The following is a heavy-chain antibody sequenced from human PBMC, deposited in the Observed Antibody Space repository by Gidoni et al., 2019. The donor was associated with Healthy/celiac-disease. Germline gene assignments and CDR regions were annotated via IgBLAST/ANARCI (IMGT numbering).Heavy chain of an antibody. V-gene: IGHV3-15*01. J-gene: IGHJ4*02. CDR2: IKSKTDVGTT. CDR1: GFTFSNAW. CDR3: TTEITMIVVADSPAPRDY. D-gene: IGHD3-22*01. Sequence: EVQLVESGGGLVKPGGSLRLSCAASGFTFSNAWMSWVRQAPGKGLAWVCRIKSKTDVGTTDYAAPVKGRFTISRDDSKNTLYLQMNSLKTEDTAVYYCTTEITMIVVADSPAPRDYWGQGTLVTVSS.